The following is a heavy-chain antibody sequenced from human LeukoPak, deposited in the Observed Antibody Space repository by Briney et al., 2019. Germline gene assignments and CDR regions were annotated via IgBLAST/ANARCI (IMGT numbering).Heavy chain of an antibody. J-gene: IGHJ4*02. D-gene: IGHD3-22*01. Sequence: SVKVSCKASGGTFSRFTISWVRQAPGQGFEWMGGITLIFGTANFAQKFQGRVSITADESTSTAFMELSSLRSEDTAVYYCAREWGLEGSGYYYAYWGQGTLVTVSS. V-gene: IGHV1-69*13. CDR3: AREWGLEGSGYYYAY. CDR1: GGTFSRFT. CDR2: ITLIFGTA.